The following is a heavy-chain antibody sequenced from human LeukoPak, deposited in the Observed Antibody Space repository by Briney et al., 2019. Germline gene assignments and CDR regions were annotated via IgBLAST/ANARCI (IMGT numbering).Heavy chain of an antibody. CDR1: EFTFNSYA. D-gene: IGHD3-10*01. V-gene: IGHV3-30*02. Sequence: TGGSLRLSCAASEFTFNSYAMHWVRQAPGKGLEWVAFIRYDGSYKYYADSVKGRFTISRDNSQNTLYLQLNSLRADDTGVYYCARVTYGSGTYGAFDYWGQGTLVTVSS. CDR2: IRYDGSYK. CDR3: ARVTYGSGTYGAFDY. J-gene: IGHJ4*02.